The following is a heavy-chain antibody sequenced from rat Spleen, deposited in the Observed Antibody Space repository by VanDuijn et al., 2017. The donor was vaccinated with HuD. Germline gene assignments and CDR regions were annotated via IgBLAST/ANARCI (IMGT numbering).Heavy chain of an antibody. CDR2: ISYDGRTT. CDR3: ARSSLGFDY. Sequence: EVQLVESGGGLVQPGRSLKVSCAASGFTFSHYDMAWVRQTPKKGLEWVATISYDGRTTNHRDSVKGRFTISRDNAKRTLYLQMDSLRSEDTATYYCARSSLGFDYWGQGVMVTVSS. V-gene: IGHV5-7*01. J-gene: IGHJ2*01. CDR1: GFTFSHYD.